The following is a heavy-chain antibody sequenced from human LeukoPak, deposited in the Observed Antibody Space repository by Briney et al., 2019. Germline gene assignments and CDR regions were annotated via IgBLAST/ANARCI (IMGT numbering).Heavy chain of an antibody. CDR3: AREGLGFGELAFDY. CDR1: GFTFSSYS. V-gene: IGHV3-48*01. CDR2: ISSSSSTI. J-gene: IGHJ4*02. D-gene: IGHD3-10*01. Sequence: GGSLRLSCAASGFTFSSYSMNWVRQAPGKGLEWVSYISSSSSTIYYADSVKGRFTISRDNAKNSLYLQMNSLRAEDTAVYYCAREGLGFGELAFDYWGQGTLVTVSS.